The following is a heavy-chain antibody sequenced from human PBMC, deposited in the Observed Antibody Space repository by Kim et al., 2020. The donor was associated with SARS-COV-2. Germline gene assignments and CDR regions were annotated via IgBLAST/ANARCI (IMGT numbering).Heavy chain of an antibody. CDR3: AKDSPPSYYYYGMDV. J-gene: IGHJ6*02. V-gene: IGHV3-9*01. Sequence: DSWKGRFTISRAKAKNSLYRQMNSLRAEDTDMYYCAKDSPPSYYYYGMDVWGQGTTVTVSS.